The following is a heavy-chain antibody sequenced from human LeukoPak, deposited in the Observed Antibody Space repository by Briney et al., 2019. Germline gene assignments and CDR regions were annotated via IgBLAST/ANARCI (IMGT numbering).Heavy chain of an antibody. CDR2: ISGRGGST. D-gene: IGHD2/OR15-2a*01. Sequence: GGSLRLSCSASRFNFSMYSMSWVRQAPGKGLEWVSAISGRGGSTYYVDSVKGRCTISRDNSKSTLFFQLDNVRAEDTAFYYCAKGLRPSFTSDAFDIWGQGTLVTVNS. V-gene: IGHV3-23*01. J-gene: IGHJ3*02. CDR3: AKGLRPSFTSDAFDI. CDR1: RFNFSMYS.